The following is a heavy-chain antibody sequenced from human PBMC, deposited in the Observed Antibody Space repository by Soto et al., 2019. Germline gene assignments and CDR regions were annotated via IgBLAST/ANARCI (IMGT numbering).Heavy chain of an antibody. D-gene: IGHD2-21*01. CDR2: IAPVVDMA. Sequence: QVQLVQSGAEVKKPGSSVTVSCKVPGGTFSKYAISWLRQAPVQGLEWVGGIAPVVDMADSAPSFQGRVKITADKYTSTVYMEMRNMRSEDTAVYCCARALVVIPSSALYSFDCWGQGTLVTVSS. V-gene: IGHV1-69*17. J-gene: IGHJ4*02. CDR1: GGTFSKYA. CDR3: ARALVVIPSSALYSFDC.